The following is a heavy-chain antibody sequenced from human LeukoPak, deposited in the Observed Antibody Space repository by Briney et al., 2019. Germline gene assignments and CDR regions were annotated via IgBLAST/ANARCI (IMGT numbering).Heavy chain of an antibody. CDR1: GYTFTGYY. CDR2: INPNSGGT. CDR3: ARDLGAYYYGSGSYYLRGMDV. D-gene: IGHD3-10*01. V-gene: IGHV1-2*04. J-gene: IGHJ6*02. Sequence: ASVKVSCKASGYTFTGYYMHWVRQAPGQGLEWMGWINPNSGGTNYAQKFQGWVTMTRDTSISTAYMELSRLRSDDTAVYYCARDLGAYYYGSGSYYLRGMDVWGQGTTVPVSS.